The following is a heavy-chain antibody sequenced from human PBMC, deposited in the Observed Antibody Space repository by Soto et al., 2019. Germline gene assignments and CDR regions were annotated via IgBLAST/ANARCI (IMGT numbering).Heavy chain of an antibody. CDR2: INSGKGNT. D-gene: IGHD2-2*01. J-gene: IGHJ4*02. Sequence: QVQLVQSGAEVKKPGASVKVSCKASGYTFTRYAMHWVRQAPGQRLEWMGWINSGKGNTKYSEKFQGRVTITRDTSASTAYRDLSSLRSEDTAMYYCARAGDDCSAANCCVIDYWGQGTLVTVSS. V-gene: IGHV1-3*04. CDR1: GYTFTRYA. CDR3: ARAGDDCSAANCCVIDY.